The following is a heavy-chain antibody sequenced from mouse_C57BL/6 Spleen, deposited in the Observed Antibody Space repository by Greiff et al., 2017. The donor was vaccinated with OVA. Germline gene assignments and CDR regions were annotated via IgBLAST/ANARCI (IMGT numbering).Heavy chain of an antibody. D-gene: IGHD2-3*01. Sequence: EVQLQQSGPELVKPGASVKISCKASGYTFTDYYMNWVKQSPGKSLEWIGDINPNNGGTSYNQKFKGKATLTVDKSSSTAYMELRSLTSEDSAVYYCARTGYSYAMDYWGQGTSVTVSS. V-gene: IGHV1-26*01. CDR2: INPNNGGT. J-gene: IGHJ4*01. CDR1: GYTFTDYY. CDR3: ARTGYSYAMDY.